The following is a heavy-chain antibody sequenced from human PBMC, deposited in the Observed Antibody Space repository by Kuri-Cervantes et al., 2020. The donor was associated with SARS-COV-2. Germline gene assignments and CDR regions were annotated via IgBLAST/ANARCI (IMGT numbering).Heavy chain of an antibody. J-gene: IGHJ6*03. V-gene: IGHV3-23*01. CDR2: ISGSGGTT. CDR3: ARDPFRYYYYMDV. Sequence: GGSLRLSCAASGFTFSRYAMRWVRQAPGKGLEWVSAISGSGGTTYYADSVKGRFTISRDNAKNSLYLQMNSLRAEDTAVCYCARDPFRYYYYMDVWGKGTTVTVSS. D-gene: IGHD2/OR15-2a*01. CDR1: GFTFSRYA.